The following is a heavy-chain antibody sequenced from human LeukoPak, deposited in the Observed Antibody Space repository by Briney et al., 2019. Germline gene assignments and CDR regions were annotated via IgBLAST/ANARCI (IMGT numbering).Heavy chain of an antibody. CDR3: VRGAVGTGVWFDP. CDR1: GFTYSGYW. V-gene: IGHV3-74*01. CDR2: INIDGATT. D-gene: IGHD1-26*01. J-gene: IGHJ5*02. Sequence: GGSLRLSCAASGFTYSGYWMHWVRQAPGKGLEWVSRINIDGATTNYADSVKGRFTISRDNAKNTLHLQMNSLRADDTAVYYCVRGAVGTGVWFDPWGQGTLVTVSS.